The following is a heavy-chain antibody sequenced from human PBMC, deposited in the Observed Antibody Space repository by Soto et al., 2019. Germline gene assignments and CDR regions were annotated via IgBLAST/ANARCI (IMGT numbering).Heavy chain of an antibody. Sequence: EVQLVESGGGLVQPGGSLRLSCAASGFTFSDHYMDWVRQAPGKGLEWVGRIRHKADSYTTGYAASVKGRFTIARDDSKKSLYLQMNSLKSEDTAFYFCTRLCGRWFDAWGQGTLVTVSS. CDR2: IRHKADSYTT. D-gene: IGHD6-19*01. V-gene: IGHV3-72*01. CDR3: TRLCGRWFDA. J-gene: IGHJ5*02. CDR1: GFTFSDHY.